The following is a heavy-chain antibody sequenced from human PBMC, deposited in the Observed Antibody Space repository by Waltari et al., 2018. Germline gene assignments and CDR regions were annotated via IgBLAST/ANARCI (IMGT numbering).Heavy chain of an antibody. CDR3: ARDLSSPPYYGSGSHGPYNWFDP. CDR1: GGSISSGSYY. J-gene: IGHJ5*02. Sequence: QVQLQESGPGLVKPSQTLSLTCTVSGGSISSGSYYWSWIRQPAGKGLEWIGRIYTSGSTNYNPSLKSRVTISVDTSKNQFSLKLSSVTAADTAVYYCARDLSSPPYYGSGSHGPYNWFDPWGQGTLVTVSS. CDR2: IYTSGST. D-gene: IGHD3-10*01. V-gene: IGHV4-61*02.